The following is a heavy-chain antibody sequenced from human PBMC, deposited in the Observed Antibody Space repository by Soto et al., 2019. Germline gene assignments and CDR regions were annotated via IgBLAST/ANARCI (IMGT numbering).Heavy chain of an antibody. Sequence: SETLSLTCTVSGGSISSGDYYWSWIRQPPGKGLEWIGYIYYSGSTYYNPSLKSRVTISVDTSKNPFSLKLSSVTAADTAVYYCARGKGYYDSSGYYYSPYYFDYWGQGTLVTSPQ. V-gene: IGHV4-30-4*01. J-gene: IGHJ4*02. CDR2: IYYSGST. CDR3: ARGKGYYDSSGYYYSPYYFDY. D-gene: IGHD3-22*01. CDR1: GGSISSGDYY.